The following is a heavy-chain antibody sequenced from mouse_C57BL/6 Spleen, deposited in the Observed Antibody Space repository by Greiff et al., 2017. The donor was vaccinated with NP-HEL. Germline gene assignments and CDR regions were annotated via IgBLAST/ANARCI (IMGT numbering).Heavy chain of an antibody. V-gene: IGHV1-26*01. Sequence: EVQLQQSGPELVKPGASVKISCKASGYTFTDYYMNWVKQSHGKSLEWIGDINPNNGGTSYNQKFKGKATLTIDKSSSTAYMELRSLTSEDSAVYYCASDPWLGYAMDYWGQGTSVTVSS. CDR3: ASDPWLGYAMDY. J-gene: IGHJ4*01. CDR1: GYTFTDYY. D-gene: IGHD2-2*01. CDR2: INPNNGGT.